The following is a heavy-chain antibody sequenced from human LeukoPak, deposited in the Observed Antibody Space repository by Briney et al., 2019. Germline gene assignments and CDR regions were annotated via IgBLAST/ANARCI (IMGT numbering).Heavy chain of an antibody. CDR3: ARREYNWNYALLY. CDR1: GYSFTSYW. D-gene: IGHD1-7*01. V-gene: IGHV5-51*01. J-gene: IGHJ4*02. CDR2: IYPGDSDT. Sequence: GASLQISCKGSGYSFTSYWIGWVRQMPGKGLKGMGIIYPGDSDTRYSPSFQGQVTISADKSISTAYLQWSSLKASDTAMYYCARREYNWNYALLYWGQGTLVTVSS.